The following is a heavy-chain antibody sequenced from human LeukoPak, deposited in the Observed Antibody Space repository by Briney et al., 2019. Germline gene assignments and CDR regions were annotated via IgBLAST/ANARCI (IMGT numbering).Heavy chain of an antibody. V-gene: IGHV4-59*08. D-gene: IGHD2-2*01. CDR2: IYHSGST. CDR3: ARQCCSSGAHAFDI. CDR1: ARSISSYY. J-gene: IGHJ3*02. Sequence: SESLSLTCTVSARSISSYYWGCIRHLPGEGLEWIGYIYHSGSTNYNPSHKSRVTISVDTSKNQFSLKLSSVTAADTAVYYCARQCCSSGAHAFDIWGQGTMVTVSS.